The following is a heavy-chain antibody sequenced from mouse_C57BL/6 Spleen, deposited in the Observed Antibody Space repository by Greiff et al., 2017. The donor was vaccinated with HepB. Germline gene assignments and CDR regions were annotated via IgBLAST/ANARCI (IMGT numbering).Heavy chain of an antibody. CDR3: AREESYYGSSEGWYFDV. D-gene: IGHD1-1*01. CDR1: GYSITSGYY. CDR2: ISYDGSN. Sequence: EVKLMESGPGLVKPSQSLSLTCSVTGYSITSGYYWNWIRQFPGNKLEWMGYISYDGSNNYNPSLKNRISITRDTSKNQFFLKLNSVTTEDTATYYCAREESYYGSSEGWYFDVWGTGTTVTVSS. V-gene: IGHV3-6*01. J-gene: IGHJ1*03.